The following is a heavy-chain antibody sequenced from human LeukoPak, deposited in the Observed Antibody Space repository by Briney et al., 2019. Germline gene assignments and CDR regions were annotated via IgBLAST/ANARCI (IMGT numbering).Heavy chain of an antibody. V-gene: IGHV1-69*01. CDR1: GGTFSSYA. CDR2: IIPIFGTA. D-gene: IGHD6-19*01. J-gene: IGHJ5*02. CDR3: ARYSSGWPEFDP. Sequence: WASVKVSCKASGGTFSSYAISWVRQAPGQGLEWMGGIIPIFGTANYAQKFQGRVTITADESTSTAYMELSSLRSEDTAVYYCARYSSGWPEFDPWGQGTLVTVSS.